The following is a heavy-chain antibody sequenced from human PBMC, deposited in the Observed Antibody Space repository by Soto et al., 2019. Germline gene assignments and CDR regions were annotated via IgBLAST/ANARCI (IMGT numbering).Heavy chain of an antibody. CDR2: ISVSGDNT. V-gene: IGHV3-23*01. CDR1: GFAFNTCQ. CDR3: VKDRSTSDWYGYFDN. D-gene: IGHD6-19*01. Sequence: PXGSLRLSCAASGFAFNTCQMDWVRQAPGKGLEWVSSISVSGDNTYYADSVKGRFTVSRDNSKNTLYLQMNSLRAEDTALYYCVKDRSTSDWYGYFDNWGLGTLVTVSS. J-gene: IGHJ4*02.